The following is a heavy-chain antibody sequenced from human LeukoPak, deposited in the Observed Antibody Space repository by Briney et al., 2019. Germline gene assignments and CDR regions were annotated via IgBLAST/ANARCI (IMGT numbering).Heavy chain of an antibody. D-gene: IGHD5-12*01. CDR1: GYTFNSYG. V-gene: IGHV1-18*01. J-gene: IGHJ4*02. Sequence: ASVKVSCKASGYTFNSYGISWVRQAPGQGLEWMGWISAYNGNTNYAQKLQGRVTMTTDTSTSTAYMELRSLRSDDTAVYYCARDHTYEGTFDYWGQGTLVTVSS. CDR2: ISAYNGNT. CDR3: ARDHTYEGTFDY.